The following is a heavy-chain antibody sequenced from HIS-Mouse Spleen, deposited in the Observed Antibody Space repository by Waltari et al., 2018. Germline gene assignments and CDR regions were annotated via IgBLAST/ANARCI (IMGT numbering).Heavy chain of an antibody. Sequence: QVQLVQSGAEVKKPGSSVKVSCKASGGTFSSYAISWVRQAPGQGLEWMGGIIPTFGTANYAQKFQGIVTITADESTSTAYMELSSLRSEDTAVYYCARDVGYCTNGVCYNHYGMYVWGQGTTVTVSS. V-gene: IGHV1-69*01. CDR1: GGTFSSYA. CDR2: IIPTFGTA. J-gene: IGHJ6*02. CDR3: ARDVGYCTNGVCYNHYGMYV. D-gene: IGHD2-8*01.